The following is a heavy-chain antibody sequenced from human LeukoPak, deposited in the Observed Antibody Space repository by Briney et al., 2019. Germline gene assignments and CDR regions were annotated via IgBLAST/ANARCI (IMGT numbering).Heavy chain of an antibody. CDR2: ISSSGSSI. J-gene: IGHJ6*02. D-gene: IGHD2-21*02. V-gene: IGHV3-48*03. Sequence: PGGSLRLSCAVSGFTFSSFEMNWVRQAPGKGLEWVSYISSSGSSIYYADSVKGRFTISRDNAKNSLYLQMNSLGAGDTAVYYCARACGAGCYAVDYYYYGMDVWGQGTTVTVSS. CDR1: GFTFSSFE. CDR3: ARACGAGCYAVDYYYYGMDV.